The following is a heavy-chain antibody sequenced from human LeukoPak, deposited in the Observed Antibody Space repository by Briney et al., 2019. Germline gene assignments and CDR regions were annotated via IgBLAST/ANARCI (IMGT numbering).Heavy chain of an antibody. CDR3: ARGVQEGATSFDY. CDR2: IIPIFGTA. J-gene: IGHJ4*02. D-gene: IGHD1-26*01. V-gene: IGHV1-69*06. CDR1: GGTFSSYA. Sequence: SVKVSCKASGGTFSSYAISWVRQAPGQGLEWMGGIIPIFGTANYAQKFQGRVTITADKSTSTAYMELSSLRSEDAAVYYCARGVQEGATSFDYWGQGTLVTVSS.